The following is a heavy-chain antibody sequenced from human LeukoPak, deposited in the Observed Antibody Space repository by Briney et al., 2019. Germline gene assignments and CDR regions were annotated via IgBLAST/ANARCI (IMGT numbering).Heavy chain of an antibody. V-gene: IGHV4-59*01. CDR1: GGSISSYY. CDR2: IYYSGST. D-gene: IGHD5-18*01. Sequence: SETLSLTCTVSGGSISSYYWSWIRQPPGKGPEWIGYIYYSGSTNYNPSLRSRVTISADTSKNQFSLKLSSVTAADTAVYYCARAGSGYSYGYCYYGMDVWGQGTTVTVSS. CDR3: ARAGSGYSYGYCYYGMDV. J-gene: IGHJ6*02.